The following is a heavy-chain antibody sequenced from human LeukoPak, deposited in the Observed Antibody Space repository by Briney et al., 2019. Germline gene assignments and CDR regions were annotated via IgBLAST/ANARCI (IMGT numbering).Heavy chain of an antibody. D-gene: IGHD6-6*01. V-gene: IGHV3-7*01. CDR1: GFTFSSYW. J-gene: IGHJ6*03. CDR2: IKQDGSEK. CDR3: ARDYSSSSPIYYYYYYMDV. Sequence: GGSLRLSSAASGFTFSSYWMSWVRQAPGKGLEWVANIKQDGSEKYYVDSVKGRFTISRDNAKNSLYLQMNSLRAEDTAVYYCARDYSSSSPIYYYYYYMDVWGKGTTVTVSS.